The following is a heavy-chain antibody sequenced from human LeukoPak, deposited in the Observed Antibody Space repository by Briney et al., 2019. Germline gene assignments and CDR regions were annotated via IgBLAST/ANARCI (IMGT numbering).Heavy chain of an antibody. CDR3: ARVVGLTGYSSNWYSGYYYYMDV. V-gene: IGHV1-69*06. CDR1: GGTFSSYA. CDR2: IIPIFGTT. D-gene: IGHD6-13*01. J-gene: IGHJ6*03. Sequence: SVKVSCKTSGGTFSSYAITWVRQPPGQGLEWMGGIIPIFGTTNYAQKFQDRVTITADKSTSTAYMKLSSLRSEDTAVYYCARVVGLTGYSSNWYSGYYYYMDVWGKGTTVTVSS.